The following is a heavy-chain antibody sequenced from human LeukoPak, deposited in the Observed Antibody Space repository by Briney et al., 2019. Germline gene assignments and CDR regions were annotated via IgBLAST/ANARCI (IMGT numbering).Heavy chain of an antibody. CDR2: IYYSGST. D-gene: IGHD3-10*01. CDR3: ARENTMVRGAFDAFDI. V-gene: IGHV4-59*01. Sequence: KPSETLSLTCTVSGGSISSYYWSLIRQPPGKGLEWIGYIYYSGSTNYNPSLKSRVTVSVDTSNNQFSLKLSSVTAADTAVYYCARENTMVRGAFDAFDIWGQGTMVTVSS. CDR1: GGSISSYY. J-gene: IGHJ3*02.